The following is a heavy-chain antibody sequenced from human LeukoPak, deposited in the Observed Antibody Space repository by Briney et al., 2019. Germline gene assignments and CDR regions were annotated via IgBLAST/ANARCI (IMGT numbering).Heavy chain of an antibody. J-gene: IGHJ4*02. V-gene: IGHV1-2*06. CDR2: INPDTGGT. Sequence: ASVKVSYKASGYTFTGYSIHWVRQAPGQGLEWMGRINPDTGGTNFAQKFQDRVTVTRDTSISTAFLELSSLTSGDAAVYYCVTSFDYSDFYWGQGTLVIVS. CDR3: VTSFDYSDFY. D-gene: IGHD4-11*01. CDR1: GYTFTGYS.